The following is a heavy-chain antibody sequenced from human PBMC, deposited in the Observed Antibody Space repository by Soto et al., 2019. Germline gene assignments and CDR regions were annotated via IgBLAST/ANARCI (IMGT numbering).Heavy chain of an antibody. J-gene: IGHJ4*02. Sequence: EVQLVESGRGLVQPGGSVRLSCAASGFTFSRYAMNWVRQAPGKGLEWVSFITSSSSTIYYADSVRGRFTISRDNAKNSLYLQMNSLRAEDTAIYYCARDIVVVPAAHSDYWGQGTLVTVSS. CDR1: GFTFSRYA. V-gene: IGHV3-48*01. CDR3: ARDIVVVPAAHSDY. CDR2: ITSSSSTI. D-gene: IGHD2-2*01.